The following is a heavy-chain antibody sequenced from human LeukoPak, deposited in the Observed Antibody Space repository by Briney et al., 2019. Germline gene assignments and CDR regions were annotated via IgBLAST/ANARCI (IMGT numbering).Heavy chain of an antibody. CDR2: INPSGGST. CDR3: AREGLGLAAPDY. J-gene: IGHJ4*02. D-gene: IGHD6-13*01. V-gene: IGHV1-46*01. Sequence: GASVKVSCKASGYTFTSYYMHWVRQAPGQGLEWMGIINPSGGSTSYAQKFQGRVTMTRDMSTSTVYMELGSLRSEDTAVYYCAREGLGLAAPDYWGQGTLVTVSS. CDR1: GYTFTSYY.